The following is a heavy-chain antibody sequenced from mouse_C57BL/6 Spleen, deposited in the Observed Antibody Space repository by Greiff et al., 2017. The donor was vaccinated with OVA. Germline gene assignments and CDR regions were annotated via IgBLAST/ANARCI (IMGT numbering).Heavy chain of an antibody. D-gene: IGHD1-2*01. CDR1: GFTFSSYT. Sequence: EVKLMESGGGLVKPGGSLKLSCAASGFTFSSYTMSWVRQTPEKRLEWVATISGGGGNTYYPDSVKGRFTISRDNAKNTLYLQMSSLRSEDTALYYCARHVTTARNFDYWGQGTTLTVSS. J-gene: IGHJ2*01. CDR2: ISGGGGNT. V-gene: IGHV5-9*01. CDR3: ARHVTTARNFDY.